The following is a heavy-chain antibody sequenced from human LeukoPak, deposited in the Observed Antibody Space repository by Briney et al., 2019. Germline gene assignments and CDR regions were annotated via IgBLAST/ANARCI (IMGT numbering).Heavy chain of an antibody. CDR3: ARADYCSSTSCPRGGFDP. CDR2: IFHTGGT. Sequence: PSETLSLTCTVSDYSITSGYYWGWIRQPPGKGLVWIGSIFHTGGTFYNPSLKSRVTISVDTSKNQFSLKLSSVTAADTAVYYCARADYCSSTSCPRGGFDPWGQGTLVTVSS. D-gene: IGHD2-2*01. V-gene: IGHV4-38-2*02. J-gene: IGHJ5*02. CDR1: DYSITSGYY.